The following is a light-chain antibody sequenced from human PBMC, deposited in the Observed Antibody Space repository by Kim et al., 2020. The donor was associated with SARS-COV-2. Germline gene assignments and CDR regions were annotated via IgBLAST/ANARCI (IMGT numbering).Light chain of an antibody. V-gene: IGLV4-69*01. J-gene: IGLJ2*01. CDR3: QTWGTGTVV. CDR2: LSSDGSH. Sequence: QPVLTQSPSASASLGASVKLTCTLSSGHSSYAIAWHQQQPEKGPRYLMKLSSDGSHSKGDGIPDRFSGSSSGAERYLTISTVQSEDEADYYCQTWGTGTVVFGGGTQLTVL. CDR1: SGHSSYA.